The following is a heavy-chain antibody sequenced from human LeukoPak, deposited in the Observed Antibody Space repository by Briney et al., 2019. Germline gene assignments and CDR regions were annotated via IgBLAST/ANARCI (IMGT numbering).Heavy chain of an antibody. CDR2: IFPSDSDT. V-gene: IGHV5-51*01. CDR1: GYSFTNNW. J-gene: IGHJ4*02. D-gene: IGHD1-26*01. Sequence: GESLKISCKVSGYSFTNNWLGWVRQMPGKGLEWVGIIFPSDSDTRYSPSVQGQVTISADKSISTAYLQWSSLKASDTAMYYCARYSGSFSKSFDSWGQGTLVTVSS. CDR3: ARYSGSFSKSFDS.